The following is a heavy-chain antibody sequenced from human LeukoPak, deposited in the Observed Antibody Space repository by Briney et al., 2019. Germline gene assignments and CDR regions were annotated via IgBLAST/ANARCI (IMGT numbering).Heavy chain of an antibody. V-gene: IGHV4-39*07. CDR2: ISKSGSP. Sequence: SETLSLTCTVSGASISSGSHYWGWIRQPPGKGLEWMASISKSGSPKYNPSLKSRVTISVDTSKNQFSLKLSSVTAADTAVYYCARGRYYMDVWGKGTTVTVSS. CDR3: ARGRYYMDV. J-gene: IGHJ6*03. CDR1: GASISSGSHY.